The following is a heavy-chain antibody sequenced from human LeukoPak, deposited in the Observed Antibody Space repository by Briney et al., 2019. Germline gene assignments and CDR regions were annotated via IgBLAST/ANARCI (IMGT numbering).Heavy chain of an antibody. Sequence: ASVKVSCKASGGTFSSYAISWVRQAPGQGLEWMGIINPSGGSTSYAQKFQGRVTMTRDTSTSTVYMELSSLRSEDTAVYYCARDMYSYDPNRFDYWGQGTLVTVSS. V-gene: IGHV1-46*01. CDR1: GGTFSSYA. J-gene: IGHJ4*02. CDR3: ARDMYSYDPNRFDY. CDR2: INPSGGST. D-gene: IGHD5-18*01.